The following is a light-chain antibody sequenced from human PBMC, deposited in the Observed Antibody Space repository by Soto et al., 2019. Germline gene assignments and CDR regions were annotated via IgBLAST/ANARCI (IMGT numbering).Light chain of an antibody. CDR3: QSYDSSLSVV. CDR2: DNS. J-gene: IGLJ2*01. V-gene: IGLV1-40*01. Sequence: QSVLTQPPSVSGAPGQRVTISCTGSSSNIGAGYDVHWYQQLPGTAPKLLIYDNSNRPSGVPDRFSGSKSGTSASLAITGLQAEDEADYDCQSYDSSLSVVFGGGTKVTVL. CDR1: SSNIGAGYD.